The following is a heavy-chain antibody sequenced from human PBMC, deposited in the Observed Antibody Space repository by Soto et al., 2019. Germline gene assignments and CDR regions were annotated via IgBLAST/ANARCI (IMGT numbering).Heavy chain of an antibody. CDR2: ISADNGDI. Sequence: QIQLVQSGGEMKKSGASVKVSCKASGYSFDRYGISWVRQAPGQRPEWMGWISADNGDIRLSQNVQGRLPLTTDTSTNTAYMDLRSLSSDDTAVYYCARDRSYYYETSGYPFDYWGQGTQVTVSS. CDR3: ARDRSYYYETSGYPFDY. D-gene: IGHD3-22*01. V-gene: IGHV1-18*01. J-gene: IGHJ4*02. CDR1: GYSFDRYG.